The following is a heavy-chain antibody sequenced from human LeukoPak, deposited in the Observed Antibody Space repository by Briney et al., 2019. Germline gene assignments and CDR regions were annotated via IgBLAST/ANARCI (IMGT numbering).Heavy chain of an antibody. D-gene: IGHD3-10*01. J-gene: IGHJ4*02. V-gene: IGHV1-2*02. Sequence: APVKVSCKASGYTFTGYYMHWVRQVPGQGLEWMGWINPNSGGTNYAQKFQGRVTMTRDTSISTAYMELSRLRSDDTAVYYCARAPGSGRSTYYFDYWGQGTLVTVSS. CDR1: GYTFTGYY. CDR3: ARAPGSGRSTYYFDY. CDR2: INPNSGGT.